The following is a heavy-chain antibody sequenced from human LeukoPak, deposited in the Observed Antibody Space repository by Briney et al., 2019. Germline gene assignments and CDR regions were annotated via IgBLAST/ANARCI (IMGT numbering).Heavy chain of an antibody. Sequence: GGSLRLSCAASGFTFNNYGMHWVRQAPGKGLEWVALISYDGSTKYYTDSVKGRFTISRDNSKNTLYLQMNSLRTEDTALYYCAKGPDTYTEGLFYGMDVWGQGTTVTVSS. CDR2: ISYDGSTK. CDR1: GFTFNNYG. J-gene: IGHJ6*02. D-gene: IGHD1-14*01. V-gene: IGHV3-30*18. CDR3: AKGPDTYTEGLFYGMDV.